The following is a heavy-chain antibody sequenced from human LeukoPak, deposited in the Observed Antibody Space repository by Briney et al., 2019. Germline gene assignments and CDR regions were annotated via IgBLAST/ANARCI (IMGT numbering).Heavy chain of an antibody. CDR3: ARLIDGYPDY. CDR1: GGSISSSSYY. CDR2: IYYSGST. Sequence: SETLSLTCTVSGGSISSSSYYWGWIRQPPGKGLEWIGSIYYSGSTNYNPSLKSRVTISVDTSKNQFSLKLSSVTAADTAVYYCARLIDGYPDYWGQGTLVTVSS. D-gene: IGHD5-24*01. J-gene: IGHJ4*02. V-gene: IGHV4-39*01.